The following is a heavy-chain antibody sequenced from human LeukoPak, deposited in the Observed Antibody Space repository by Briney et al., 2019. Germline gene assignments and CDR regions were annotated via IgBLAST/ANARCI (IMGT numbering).Heavy chain of an antibody. V-gene: IGHV5-51*01. Sequence: GESLQIPCKGSGYSFTSYWIGWVRQLPGKGLEGMGIIYPGDSDTRYSPSFQGQVTISADKSISTPYLQWSSLKASDTAMYYCARPRAVAGRGAFDIWGQGTMVTVSS. CDR3: ARPRAVAGRGAFDI. CDR2: IYPGDSDT. J-gene: IGHJ3*02. CDR1: GYSFTSYW. D-gene: IGHD6-19*01.